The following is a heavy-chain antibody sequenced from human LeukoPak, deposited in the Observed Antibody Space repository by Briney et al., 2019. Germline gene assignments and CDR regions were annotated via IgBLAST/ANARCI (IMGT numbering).Heavy chain of an antibody. D-gene: IGHD2/OR15-2a*01. CDR3: ARGNRGDY. CDR1: GFTFSSNN. J-gene: IGHJ4*02. V-gene: IGHV3-48*02. Sequence: GGSLRLSCAASGFTFSSNNMNWVRQAPGKGMEWVSYISSRGSTIYFADSVKGRFTISRDNAKNSLYLQMNSLRDEDTAVYYCARGNRGDYWGQGTLVTVSS. CDR2: ISSRGSTI.